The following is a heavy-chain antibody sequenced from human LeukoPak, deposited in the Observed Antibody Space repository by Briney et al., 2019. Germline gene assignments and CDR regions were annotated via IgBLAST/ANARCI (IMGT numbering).Heavy chain of an antibody. J-gene: IGHJ1*01. CDR1: GFTFSYYS. CDR3: AGSTVWSGIFQY. CDR2: IDSSSATT. V-gene: IGHV3-48*01. Sequence: GGSLRFSCAASGFTFSYYSLTWVRQAPGKGLEWVSYIDSSSATTYYADSVKGRFIISRDNAKNSLFLQINSLRAEDTAVYYCAGSTVWSGIFQYWGQGTLVTVSS. D-gene: IGHD3-3*01.